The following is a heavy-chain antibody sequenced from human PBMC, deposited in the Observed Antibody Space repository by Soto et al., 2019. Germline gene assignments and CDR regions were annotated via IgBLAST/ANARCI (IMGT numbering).Heavy chain of an antibody. V-gene: IGHV4-39*01. CDR1: GASITSSSYH. CDR2: FYYSGST. CDR3: ARRSCGAACHFIGDY. J-gene: IGHJ4*02. D-gene: IGHD2-21*02. Sequence: SETLSLTCTVSGASITSSSYHWGWIRQPPGKGLEWIGNFYYSGSTYYNPSLKSRVAISVDTSKNLFSLKLTSVTAADTAVYYCARRSCGAACHFIGDYWGQGALVTVSS.